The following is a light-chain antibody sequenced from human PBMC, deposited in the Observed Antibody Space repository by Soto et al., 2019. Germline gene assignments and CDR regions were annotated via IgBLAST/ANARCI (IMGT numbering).Light chain of an antibody. J-gene: IGLJ2*01. V-gene: IGLV1-44*01. CDR3: AAWDVRLVV. CDR2: SDN. CDR1: SSNIGTNT. Sequence: QSVLTQPPSASGTPGQRVTISCSGSSSNIGTNTVIWYQQLPGAAPKLLIYSDNQRPSGVPDRFSGSKSGTSASLAISGLPSEDEADYYCAAWDVRLVVFGGGTKLTVL.